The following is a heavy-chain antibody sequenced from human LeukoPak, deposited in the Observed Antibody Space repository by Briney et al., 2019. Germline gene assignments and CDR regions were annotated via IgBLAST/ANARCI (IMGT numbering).Heavy chain of an antibody. J-gene: IGHJ6*04. CDR2: ISGSGGST. Sequence: GGSLRLSCEASGFAFNNAWMSWVRQAPGKGLEWVSAISGSGGSTYYADSVKSRFTISRDNSKNTLYLQMNSLRAEDTAVYYCAKDPRIEQWLYGMDVWGKGTTVTVSS. CDR3: AKDPRIEQWLYGMDV. CDR1: GFAFNNAW. V-gene: IGHV3-23*01. D-gene: IGHD6-19*01.